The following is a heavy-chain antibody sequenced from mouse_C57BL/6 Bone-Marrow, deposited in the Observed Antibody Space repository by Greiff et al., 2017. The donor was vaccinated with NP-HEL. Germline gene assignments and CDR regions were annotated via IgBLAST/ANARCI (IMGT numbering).Heavy chain of an antibody. V-gene: IGHV1-26*01. CDR2: INPNNGGT. J-gene: IGHJ4*01. CDR1: GYTFTDYY. D-gene: IGHD1-1*01. Sequence: EVQLHQSGPELVKPGASVKISCKASGYTFTDYYMNWVKQSHGKSLEWIGDINPNNGGTSYNQKFKGKATLTVDKSSSTAYMELRSLTSEDSAVYYCAKSFYYYGSSYEDYAMDYWGQGTSVTVSS. CDR3: AKSFYYYGSSYEDYAMDY.